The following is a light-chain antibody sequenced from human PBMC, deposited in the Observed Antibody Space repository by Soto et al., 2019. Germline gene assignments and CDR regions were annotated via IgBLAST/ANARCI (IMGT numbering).Light chain of an antibody. CDR2: DVR. CDR3: SSYTTSSTLYV. CDR1: SSDVGSYNL. Sequence: QSALTQPASVSGSPGQSITISCTGTSSDVGSYNLVSWYQQYPGKAHKLMIYDVRNRPSGISNRFSGSKSGNTASLTISGLQAEDEADYYCSSYTTSSTLYVFGTGTKVTVL. J-gene: IGLJ1*01. V-gene: IGLV2-14*02.